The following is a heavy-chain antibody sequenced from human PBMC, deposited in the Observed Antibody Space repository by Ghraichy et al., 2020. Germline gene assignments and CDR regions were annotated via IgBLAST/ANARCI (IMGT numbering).Heavy chain of an antibody. CDR2: IYYSGTT. Sequence: SQTLSLTCTVSGGSISSYYWSWIRQPPGKGLEWIGYIYYSGTTNYNPSLKSRVTISVDTSKNQFSLKLTSVTAADTAVYYCARDSRYCSGGNCYSVVWYFDLWGRGTPVTVS. CDR1: GGSISSYY. D-gene: IGHD2-15*01. J-gene: IGHJ2*01. CDR3: ARDSRYCSGGNCYSVVWYFDL. V-gene: IGHV4-59*01.